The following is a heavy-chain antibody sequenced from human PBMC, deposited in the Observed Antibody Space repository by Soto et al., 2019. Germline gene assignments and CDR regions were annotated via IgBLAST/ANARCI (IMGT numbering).Heavy chain of an antibody. D-gene: IGHD3-10*01. CDR2: IIPIFGTA. V-gene: IGHV1-69*13. CDR3: ARCTLYGSESNYYYYGMDV. CDR1: GVTFSSYA. Sequence: SVKVSCKASGVTFSSYAISWVRQAPGQGLEWMGGIIPIFGTANYAQKFQGRVTITADESTSTAYMELSSLRSEDTAVYYCARCTLYGSESNYYYYGMDVWGQGTTVTVSS. J-gene: IGHJ6*02.